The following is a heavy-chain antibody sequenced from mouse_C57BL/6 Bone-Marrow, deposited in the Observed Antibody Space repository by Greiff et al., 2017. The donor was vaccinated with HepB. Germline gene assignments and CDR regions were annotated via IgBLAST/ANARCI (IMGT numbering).Heavy chain of an antibody. CDR1: GFNIKDDY. D-gene: IGHD1-1*01. CDR2: IDPENGDT. J-gene: IGHJ2*01. Sequence: VQLQQSGAELVRPGASVKLSCTASGFNIKDDYMHWVKQRPEQGLEWIGWIDPENGDTEYASKFQGKATITADTSSNTAYLQLSSLTSEDTAVYYCTKNYGSSWQNYFDYWGQGTTLTVSS. V-gene: IGHV14-4*01. CDR3: TKNYGSSWQNYFDY.